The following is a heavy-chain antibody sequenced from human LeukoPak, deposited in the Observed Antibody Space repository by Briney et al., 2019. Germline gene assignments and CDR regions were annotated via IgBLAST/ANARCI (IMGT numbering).Heavy chain of an antibody. Sequence: GGSLRLSCAASGFTFSSYEMNWVRQAPGKGLEWVSYISSSGSTIYYADSVKGRFTISRDNAKNSLYLQMNSLRAEDTAVYYCASQDYRCYFDYWGQGTLVTVSS. J-gene: IGHJ4*02. D-gene: IGHD4/OR15-4a*01. CDR1: GFTFSSYE. CDR3: ASQDYRCYFDY. V-gene: IGHV3-48*03. CDR2: ISSSGSTI.